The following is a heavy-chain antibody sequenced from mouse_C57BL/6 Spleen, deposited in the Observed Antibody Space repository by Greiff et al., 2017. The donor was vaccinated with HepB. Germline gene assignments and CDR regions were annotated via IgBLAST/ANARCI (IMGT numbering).Heavy chain of an antibody. Sequence: QVQLQQSGPGLVQPSQSLSITCTVSGFSLTSYGVHWVRQSPGKGLEWLGVIWSGGSTDYNAAFISRLSISKDNSKSQVFFKMNSLQADDTAIYYCARKGLFHYYGSSYDAMDYWGQGTSVTVSS. CDR3: ARKGLFHYYGSSYDAMDY. D-gene: IGHD1-1*01. CDR1: GFSLTSYG. J-gene: IGHJ4*01. V-gene: IGHV2-2*01. CDR2: IWSGGST.